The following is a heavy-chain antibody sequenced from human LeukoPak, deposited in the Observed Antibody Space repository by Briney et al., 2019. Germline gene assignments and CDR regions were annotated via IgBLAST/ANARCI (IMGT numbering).Heavy chain of an antibody. J-gene: IGHJ4*02. CDR1: GGSISSYY. D-gene: IGHD3-3*01. Sequence: SETLSLTCTVSGGSISSYYWSWIRQPPGKGLEWIGYIYYSRSTNYNPSLKSRVTISVDTSKNQFSLKLSSVTAADTAVYYCAKVHDFWSGYSLDYWGQGSLVTVSS. V-gene: IGHV4-59*08. CDR3: AKVHDFWSGYSLDY. CDR2: IYYSRST.